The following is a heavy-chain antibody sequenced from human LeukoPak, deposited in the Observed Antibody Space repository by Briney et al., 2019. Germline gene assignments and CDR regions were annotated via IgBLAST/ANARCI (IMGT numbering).Heavy chain of an antibody. V-gene: IGHV4-59*01. CDR2: IYHSGST. D-gene: IGHD3-10*01. Sequence: SETLSLTCSVSGYSISSYYWSWIRQPAGKGLEWIGYIYHSGSTNYNPSLKSRVTISVDTSKNQFSLKLSSVTTADTAVYYCARGGYYGSGNDFRFDPWGQGTLVTVSS. CDR1: GYSISSYY. J-gene: IGHJ5*02. CDR3: ARGGYYGSGNDFRFDP.